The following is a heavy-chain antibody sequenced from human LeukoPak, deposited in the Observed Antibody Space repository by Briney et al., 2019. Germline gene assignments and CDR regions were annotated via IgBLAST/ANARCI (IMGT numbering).Heavy chain of an antibody. J-gene: IGHJ4*02. D-gene: IGHD3-3*01. V-gene: IGHV3-30-3*01. Sequence: PGGSLRLSCAASGFTFSSYAMHWVRQAPGKGLEWVAVISYDGSNKYYADSVKGRFTISRDNSKNTLYLQMNSLRAEDTAVYYCARGLEWLLSPEGELDYWGQGTLVTVSS. CDR1: GFTFSSYA. CDR2: ISYDGSNK. CDR3: ARGLEWLLSPEGELDY.